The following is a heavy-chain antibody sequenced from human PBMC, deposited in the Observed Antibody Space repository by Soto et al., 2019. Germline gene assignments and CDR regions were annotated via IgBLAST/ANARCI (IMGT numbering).Heavy chain of an antibody. V-gene: IGHV1-46*01. CDR2: INPSEGRT. Sequence: QVQLVQSGAEVRKPGASVKIPCQTSGYPFTSYHMHWVRQAPGQGLEWMGVINPSEGRTRYSQKFQDRVNMTRDTSTSTVYMELSRLRSEDAAKYFCARGREYSFGYNWFDPWGQGTLVTVSS. CDR3: ARGREYSFGYNWFDP. J-gene: IGHJ5*02. CDR1: GYPFTSYH. D-gene: IGHD4-4*01.